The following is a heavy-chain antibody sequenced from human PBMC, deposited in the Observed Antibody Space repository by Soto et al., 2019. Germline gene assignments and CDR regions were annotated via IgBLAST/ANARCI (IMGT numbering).Heavy chain of an antibody. CDR3: ARAPDYGPGHAAIDY. J-gene: IGHJ4*02. CDR2: IYYSGST. CDR1: GGSISSGGYY. V-gene: IGHV4-31*03. Sequence: SETLSLTCTVSGGSISSGGYYWSWIRQHPGKGLEWIGYIYYSGSTYYNPSLKSRVTISVDTSKNQFSLKLSSVTAADTAVYYCARAPDYGPGHAAIDYWGQGTLVTVSS. D-gene: IGHD4-17*01.